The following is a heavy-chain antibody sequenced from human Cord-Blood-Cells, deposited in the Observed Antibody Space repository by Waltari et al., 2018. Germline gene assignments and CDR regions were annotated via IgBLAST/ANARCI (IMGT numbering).Heavy chain of an antibody. CDR1: GGSFSGYY. CDR2: INHSGST. J-gene: IGHJ5*02. Sequence: QVQLQQWGAGLLKPSETLSLTCAVYGGSFSGYYWSWIRQPPGKGLEWIGEINHSGSTNYNPSLKSRVTISVDTSKNQFSLKLSSVTAADTAVYYCARALVPAAISPENWFDPWGQGTLVTVSS. V-gene: IGHV4-34*01. CDR3: ARALVPAAISPENWFDP. D-gene: IGHD2-2*01.